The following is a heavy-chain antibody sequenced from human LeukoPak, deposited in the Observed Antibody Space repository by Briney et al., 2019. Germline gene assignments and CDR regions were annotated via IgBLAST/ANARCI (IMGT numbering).Heavy chain of an antibody. CDR1: GGSISSSSYY. J-gene: IGHJ3*02. V-gene: IGHV4-39*07. D-gene: IGHD3-10*01. Sequence: PSETLSLTCTVSGGSISSSSYYWGWIRQPPGKGLEWIGSIYYSGSTYYNPSLKSRVTISVDTSKNQFSLKLSSVTAADTAVYYCARLGGSGSCYNAEADAFDIWGQGTMVTVSS. CDR3: ARLGGSGSCYNAEADAFDI. CDR2: IYYSGST.